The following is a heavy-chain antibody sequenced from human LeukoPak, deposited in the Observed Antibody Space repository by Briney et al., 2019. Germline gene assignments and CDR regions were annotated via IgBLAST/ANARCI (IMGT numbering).Heavy chain of an antibody. Sequence: ASVKVSCKASGYTFTSYYMHWVRQAPGQGLEWMGIINPSGGSTSYAQKFQGRVTMTRDMSTSTVYMELSSLRSEDTAVYYCARRRRTVVTPSGIDYWGQGTLVTVSS. CDR1: GYTFTSYY. V-gene: IGHV1-46*01. D-gene: IGHD4-23*01. CDR2: INPSGGST. J-gene: IGHJ4*02. CDR3: ARRRRTVVTPSGIDY.